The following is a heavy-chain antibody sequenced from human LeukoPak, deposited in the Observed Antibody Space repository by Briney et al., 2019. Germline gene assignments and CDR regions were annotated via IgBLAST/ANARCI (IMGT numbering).Heavy chain of an antibody. CDR2: INSDGSST. CDR3: ARDTRPSYDFWSGYWFDY. CDR1: GFTFSSYW. D-gene: IGHD3-3*01. Sequence: GGSLRLSCAASGFTFSSYWMHWVRQAPGKGLVWVSRINSDGSSTSYADSVKGRFTISRDNAKNTLYLQMNSLRAEDTAVYYCARDTRPSYDFWSGYWFDYWGQGTLVTVSS. V-gene: IGHV3-74*01. J-gene: IGHJ5*01.